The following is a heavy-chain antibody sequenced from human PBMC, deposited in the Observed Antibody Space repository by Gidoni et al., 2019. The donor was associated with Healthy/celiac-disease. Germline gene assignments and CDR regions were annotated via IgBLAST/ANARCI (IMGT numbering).Heavy chain of an antibody. CDR2: ISGSGGST. CDR1: GFTFSSYS. D-gene: IGHD2-2*01. J-gene: IGHJ6*02. Sequence: EVQLLESGGGLVQPGWSLRLSCAASGFTFSSYSLSWVRQAPGKGLEWVSAISGSGGSTYYADSVKGRFTISRDNSKNTLYLQMNSLRAEDTAVYYCAKDIVVVPAATYYYYYYGMDVWGQGTTVTVSS. V-gene: IGHV3-23*01. CDR3: AKDIVVVPAATYYYYYYGMDV.